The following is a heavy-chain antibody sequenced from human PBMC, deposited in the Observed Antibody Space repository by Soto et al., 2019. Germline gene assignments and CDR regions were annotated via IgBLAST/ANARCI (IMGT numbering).Heavy chain of an antibody. J-gene: IGHJ6*02. Sequence: PXGSLRLSCRASGYDFRTYSMNWVRQAPGQGLEWIAYVSLDSDTIQYADSVKGRFTISRDDAENSLYLQMDSLRDEDTATYYCARLYYDYVSGQGTTATVSS. V-gene: IGHV3-48*02. CDR1: GYDFRTYS. CDR2: VSLDSDTI. CDR3: ARLYYDYV. D-gene: IGHD3-3*01.